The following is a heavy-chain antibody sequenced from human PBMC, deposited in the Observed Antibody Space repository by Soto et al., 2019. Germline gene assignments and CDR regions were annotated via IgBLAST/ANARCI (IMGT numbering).Heavy chain of an antibody. CDR2: ISAYNGNT. CDR3: AGRARPNFWSGYYTGSPYYYYYYGMDV. CDR1: GYTFTSYG. V-gene: IGHV1-18*01. Sequence: VASVKVSCKASGYTFTSYGISWVRQAPGQGLEWMGWISAYNGNTNYAQKLQGRVTMTTDTSTSTAYMELRSLRSDDTAVYYCAGRARPNFWSGYYTGSPYYYYYYGMDVWGQGTTVTVSS. J-gene: IGHJ6*02. D-gene: IGHD3-3*01.